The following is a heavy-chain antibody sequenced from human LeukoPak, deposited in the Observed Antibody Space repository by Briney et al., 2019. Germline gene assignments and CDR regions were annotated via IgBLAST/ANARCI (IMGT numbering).Heavy chain of an antibody. J-gene: IGHJ6*02. CDR3: VRELGYCSGGSCYESGYYGMDV. D-gene: IGHD2-15*01. CDR1: GGTFSSYA. Sequence: GASVKVSCKASGGTFSSYAISWVRQAPGQGPEWMGGIIPIFGTANYAQKFQGRVTITADESTSTAYMELSSLRSEDTAVYYCVRELGYCSGGSCYESGYYGMDVWGQGTTVTVSS. V-gene: IGHV1-69*13. CDR2: IIPIFGTA.